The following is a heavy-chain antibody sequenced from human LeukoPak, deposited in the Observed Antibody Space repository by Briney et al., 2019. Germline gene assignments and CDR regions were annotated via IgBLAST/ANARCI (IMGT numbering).Heavy chain of an antibody. CDR2: ISAYNGKT. D-gene: IGHD1-7*01. J-gene: IGHJ4*02. Sequence: ASVKVSCKASGYTFTSYGISWVRQAPGQGLEWMGWISAYNGKTNYAQKIQGRVTMTTDTSTSTAYMELRSLRSDDTAVYYCPRDSPLITGITSRLFDYWGQGTLVTVSS. CDR3: PRDSPLITGITSRLFDY. CDR1: GYTFTSYG. V-gene: IGHV1-18*01.